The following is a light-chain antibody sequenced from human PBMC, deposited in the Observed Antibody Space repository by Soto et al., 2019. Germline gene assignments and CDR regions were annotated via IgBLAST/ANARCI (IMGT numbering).Light chain of an antibody. CDR3: HQYGASPWT. CDR2: GVS. J-gene: IGKJ1*01. CDR1: QSVSSNY. Sequence: EIVLTQSPGTLSLSAWERATLSCRASQSVSSNYFAWFQQRPGQAPRLLIYGVSTRATGTPDRFSASGSATEFTLNINRLEPEDFAVYYCHQYGASPWTFGQGTKVDNK. V-gene: IGKV3-20*01.